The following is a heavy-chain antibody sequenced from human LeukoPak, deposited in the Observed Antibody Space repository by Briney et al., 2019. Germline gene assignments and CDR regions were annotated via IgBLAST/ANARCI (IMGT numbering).Heavy chain of an antibody. V-gene: IGHV1-2*02. CDR3: ARRSGTTGDVFDI. D-gene: IGHD1-7*01. Sequence: ASVKVSCKASGYTFTGYFMHWVRQAPGQGLEWMGWINPNSGGTNYAQNLQGRVTMTTDTSTSTAYMELRTLRSDDTAVYFCARRSGTTGDVFDIWGQGTMVTVSS. CDR2: INPNSGGT. CDR1: GYTFTGYF. J-gene: IGHJ3*02.